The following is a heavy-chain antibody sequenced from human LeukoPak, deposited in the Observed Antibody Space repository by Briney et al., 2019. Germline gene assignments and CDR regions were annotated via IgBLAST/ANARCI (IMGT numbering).Heavy chain of an antibody. J-gene: IGHJ5*02. V-gene: IGHV1-69*01. D-gene: IGHD2-2*01. CDR1: GGTSSSYA. CDR3: ARGRVPAATYNWFDP. Sequence: SVKVSCKASGGTSSSYAISWVRQAPGQGLEWMGGIIPIFGTANYAQKFQGRVTITADESTSTAYMELSSLRSEDTAVYYCARGRVPAATYNWFDPWGQGTLVTVSS. CDR2: IIPIFGTA.